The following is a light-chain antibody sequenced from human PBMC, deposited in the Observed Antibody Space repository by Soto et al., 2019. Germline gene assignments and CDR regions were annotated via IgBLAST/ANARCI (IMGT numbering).Light chain of an antibody. V-gene: IGKV3-15*01. Sequence: EIVITESPATLSVSPGGTATPSSRASQSVAGNLAWYQQKPGQPPRLLXYGVSTRATGVPARFSGSGSETDLSLTISSLQIEDFALYYCQQSNNWPPLTFGGGTKVDIK. CDR2: GVS. CDR1: QSVAGN. CDR3: QQSNNWPPLT. J-gene: IGKJ4*01.